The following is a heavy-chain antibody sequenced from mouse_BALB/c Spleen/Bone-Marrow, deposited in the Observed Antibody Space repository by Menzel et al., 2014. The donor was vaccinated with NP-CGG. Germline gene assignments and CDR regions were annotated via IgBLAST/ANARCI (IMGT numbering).Heavy chain of an antibody. CDR2: IDTSDSYT. CDR3: ARGGHDFSLDY. J-gene: IGHJ4*01. V-gene: IGHV1-69*01. Sequence: QVQLQQSGAELGMPGASVKMSCKASGYTFTDNWIYWVKQRPGQGLEWIGAIDTSDSYTNYNQKFMGKASLTVDASSSTAYMQVSSLTSDDFAVYYCARGGHDFSLDYWGQGTSATVSS. D-gene: IGHD2-4*01. CDR1: GYTFTDNW.